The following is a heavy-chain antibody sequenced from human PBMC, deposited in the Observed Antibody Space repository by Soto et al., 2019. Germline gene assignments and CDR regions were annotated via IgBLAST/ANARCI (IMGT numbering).Heavy chain of an antibody. CDR2: IIPIFGTA. CDR1: GGTFNNYA. D-gene: IGHD1-26*01. Sequence: SVKVSCKASGGTFNNYAISWVRQAPGQGLEWVGGIIPIFGTADYAQNLQGRVTMTTDASTSTAYMELRSLRSDDTAVYYCARDSGSGHTDYWGQGTLVTVSS. V-gene: IGHV1-69*05. CDR3: ARDSGSGHTDY. J-gene: IGHJ4*01.